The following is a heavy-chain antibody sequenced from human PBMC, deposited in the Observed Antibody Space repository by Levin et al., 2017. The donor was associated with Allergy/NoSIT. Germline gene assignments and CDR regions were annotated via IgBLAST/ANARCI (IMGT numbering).Heavy chain of an antibody. V-gene: IGHV3-23*01. CDR1: GFTFNVHA. CDR3: ARGVLFFFDDSGPGYFNL. CDR2: VSHDADRT. D-gene: IGHD3-22*01. Sequence: AGGSLRLSCEASGFTFNVHAMSWVRQAPGKGLEWVSTVSHDADRTYYAGSVKGRFSISRDNSKNTLFLQMNSLRADDTAIYYCARGVLFFFDDSGPGYFNLWGRGTLVTVSS. J-gene: IGHJ2*01.